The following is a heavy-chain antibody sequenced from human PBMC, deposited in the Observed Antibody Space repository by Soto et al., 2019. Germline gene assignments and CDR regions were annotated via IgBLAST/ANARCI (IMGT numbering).Heavy chain of an antibody. Sequence: GGSLRLSCAAPGFTFDEYGMSWVGQAPGKGLEWVSGINWNGGSTGYADSVKGRFTISRDNAKNPLNLQMNSLRAEDTALYYCAREGFLGYCSGGSCYADYWGQGT. J-gene: IGHJ4*02. D-gene: IGHD2-15*01. CDR1: GFTFDEYG. V-gene: IGHV3-20*04. CDR2: INWNGGST. CDR3: AREGFLGYCSGGSCYADY.